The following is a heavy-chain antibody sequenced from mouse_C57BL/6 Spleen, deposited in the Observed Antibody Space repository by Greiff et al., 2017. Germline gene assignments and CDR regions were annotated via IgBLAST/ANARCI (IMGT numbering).Heavy chain of an antibody. CDR2: INPSTGGT. J-gene: IGHJ1*03. D-gene: IGHD1-1*01. CDR1: GYSFTGYY. Sequence: VQLKESGPELVKPGASVKISCKASGYSFTGYYMNWVKQSPEKSLEWIGEINPSTGGTTYNQKFKAKATLTVDKSSSTAYMQLNSLTSEDSAVYYCARGYYGSSYRYFDVWGTGTTVTVSS. V-gene: IGHV1-42*01. CDR3: ARGYYGSSYRYFDV.